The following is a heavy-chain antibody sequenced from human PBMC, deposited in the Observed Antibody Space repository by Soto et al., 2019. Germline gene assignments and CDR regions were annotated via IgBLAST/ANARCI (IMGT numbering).Heavy chain of an antibody. J-gene: IGHJ4*02. CDR1: GGSISSGGYY. CDR2: IYYSGNT. CDR3: ARATYYYDSSGYSDRVLDY. D-gene: IGHD3-22*01. Sequence: QVQLQESGPGLVKPSQTLSLTCTVSGGSISSGGYYWSWIRQHPGKGLEWIGYIYYSGNTYYNPSLKRRVTISVDTSKNQFSLKLSSVTAADTAVYYCARATYYYDSSGYSDRVLDYWGQGTLVTVSS. V-gene: IGHV4-31*03.